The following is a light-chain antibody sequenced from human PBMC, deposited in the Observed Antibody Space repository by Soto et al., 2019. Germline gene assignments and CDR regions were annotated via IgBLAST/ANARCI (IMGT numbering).Light chain of an antibody. CDR1: HIVSNN. J-gene: IGKJ4*01. V-gene: IGKV3-15*01. CDR2: GAS. CDR3: QQYNNWHPLT. Sequence: SPCTVSLSPRERATLSCRASHIVSNNYLAWYQQKPGQAPRLLIYGASTRATGIPARFSGSGSGTEFTLTISSLQSEDFAVYYCQQYNNWHPLTFGGGTKVDIK.